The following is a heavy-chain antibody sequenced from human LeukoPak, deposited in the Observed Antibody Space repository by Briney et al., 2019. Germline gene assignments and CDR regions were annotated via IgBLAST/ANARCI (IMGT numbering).Heavy chain of an antibody. CDR1: GGSISSYY. Sequence: SETLSLTCTVSGGSISSYYWSWIRQPAGKGLEWIGRMYTSGSTNYNPSLKSRVTMSVDTSKNQFSLKLSSVTAADTAVYYCASTTYRLNAFDIWGQGTMVTVSS. V-gene: IGHV4-4*07. CDR2: MYTSGST. D-gene: IGHD5-18*01. J-gene: IGHJ3*02. CDR3: ASTTYRLNAFDI.